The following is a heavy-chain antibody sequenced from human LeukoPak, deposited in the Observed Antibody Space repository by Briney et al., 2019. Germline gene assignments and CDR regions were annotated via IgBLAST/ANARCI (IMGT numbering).Heavy chain of an antibody. D-gene: IGHD2-21*02. V-gene: IGHV1-3*01. CDR1: GYNFITYA. J-gene: IGHJ4*02. CDR3: ARKNYGDRHPYDY. Sequence: PGASVNVSCKASGYNFITYAMHWVRQAPGQGLEWMGYINVGNGDTKYSQKFQGRVTFTRDTSASIAYMELSSLTSEDTAICYCARKNYGDRHPYDYWGQGTLVTVSS. CDR2: INVGNGDT.